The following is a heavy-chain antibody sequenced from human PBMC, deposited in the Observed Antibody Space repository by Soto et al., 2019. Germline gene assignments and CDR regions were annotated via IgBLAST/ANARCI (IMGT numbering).Heavy chain of an antibody. CDR2: IYSGGST. CDR1: GFTVSSNC. Sequence: PGGSLRLSCAASGFTVSSNCMRWVRQAPGKGLEWVSVIYSGGSTYYADSVKGRFTISRDNSKNTLYLQMNSLRAEDTAVYYCARDLLCGGDCYSSHWGQGTLVTVSS. D-gene: IGHD2-21*02. V-gene: IGHV3-53*01. J-gene: IGHJ4*02. CDR3: ARDLLCGGDCYSSH.